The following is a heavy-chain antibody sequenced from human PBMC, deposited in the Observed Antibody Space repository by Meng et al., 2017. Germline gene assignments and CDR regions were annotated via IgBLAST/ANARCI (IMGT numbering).Heavy chain of an antibody. J-gene: IGHJ4*02. CDR3: LDEAPRSDY. CDR1: GFTFDDYT. D-gene: IGHD1-1*01. V-gene: IGHV3-43*01. Sequence: EVELVESGGVVVQPGGSLRLSCAASGFTFDDYTMHWVRQAPGKGLVWVSRISGDGSITNYADSVKGRFTISRDNAKNTLYLQMNSLRPEDTAVYYCLDEAPRSDYWGQGSLVTVSS. CDR2: ISGDGSIT.